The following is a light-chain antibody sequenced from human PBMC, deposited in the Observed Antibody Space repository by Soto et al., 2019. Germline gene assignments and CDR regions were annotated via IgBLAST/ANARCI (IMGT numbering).Light chain of an antibody. CDR2: GES. CDR1: PSVSSSY. V-gene: IGKV3-20*01. CDR3: QQYGRSFSRT. J-gene: IGKJ1*01. Sequence: EIVLTQSPDTLSLWPGERASLSCRASPSVSSSYLAWYQQRPGQAPRLLIYGESNRAPGIPHRFSGSGSGTDFTLTISRLEHEDFAVYYCQQYGRSFSRTFGQGTKVDNK.